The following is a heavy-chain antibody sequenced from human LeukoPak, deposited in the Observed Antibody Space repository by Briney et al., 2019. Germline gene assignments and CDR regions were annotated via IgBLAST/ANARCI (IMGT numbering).Heavy chain of an antibody. CDR1: GFSFSRHH. D-gene: IGHD6-19*01. Sequence: GGSLRLSCEGLGFSFSRHHTTWVRQPQGKGLEWVSAIDGSGERTYYGDSVKGRFTISRDNSKNTLYLQMNSLRVEDTAVYYCAKDESISEAADWFDPGGQGILVTVSS. CDR3: AKDESISEAADWFDP. V-gene: IGHV3-23*01. CDR2: IDGSGERT. J-gene: IGHJ5*02.